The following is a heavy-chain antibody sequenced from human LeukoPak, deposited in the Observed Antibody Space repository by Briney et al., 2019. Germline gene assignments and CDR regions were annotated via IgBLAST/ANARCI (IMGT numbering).Heavy chain of an antibody. Sequence: GRSLRLSCAASGFTFSSYGMHWVPQAPGKGPEWVAFIRSDGSNKYYGDSVKGRFTISRDNSKNTLYLQMNSLRPEETAVFYCAKARIAVAVREDLDHWGQGTLVTVSS. D-gene: IGHD6-19*01. CDR2: IRSDGSNK. CDR1: GFTFSSYG. CDR3: AKARIAVAVREDLDH. V-gene: IGHV3-30*02. J-gene: IGHJ4*02.